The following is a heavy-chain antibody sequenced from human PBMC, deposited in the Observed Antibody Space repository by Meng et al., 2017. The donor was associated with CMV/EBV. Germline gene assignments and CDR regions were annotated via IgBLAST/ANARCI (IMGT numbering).Heavy chain of an antibody. CDR1: GGSISSYY. J-gene: IGHJ5*02. V-gene: IGHV4-4*07. D-gene: IGHD2-2*01. Sequence: GQWKESGPGLGKPSGTLSPTCTVSGGSISSYYWSWIRQPAGKGLEWIGRIYTSGSTNYNPSLKSRVTMSVDTSKNQFSLKLSSVTAADTAVYYCARDLMNCSSTSCANWFDPWGQGTLVTVSS. CDR2: IYTSGST. CDR3: ARDLMNCSSTSCANWFDP.